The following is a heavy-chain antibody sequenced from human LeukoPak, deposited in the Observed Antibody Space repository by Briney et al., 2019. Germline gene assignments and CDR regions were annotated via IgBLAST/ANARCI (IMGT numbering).Heavy chain of an antibody. CDR1: GFTFSSYE. D-gene: IGHD2-21*01. CDR2: ISSSGSTI. V-gene: IGHV3-48*03. J-gene: IGHJ5*02. Sequence: PGGSLRLSCAASGFTFSSYEMNWVRQAPGKGLEWVSYISSSGSTIYYADSVKGRFTISRDNAKKSLYLQMNSLRAEDTAVYYCARDGGDFNWFDPWGQGTLVTVSS. CDR3: ARDGGDFNWFDP.